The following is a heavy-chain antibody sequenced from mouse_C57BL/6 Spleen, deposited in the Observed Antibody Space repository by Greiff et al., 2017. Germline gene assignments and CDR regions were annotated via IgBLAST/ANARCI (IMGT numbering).Heavy chain of an antibody. V-gene: IGHV2-5*01. CDR3: YKGSYDYWFAY. CDR2: ICRGGST. Sequence: VKLQESGPGLVQPSQSLSITCTVSGFSLTSYGVHWVRQSPGKGLEWLGVICRGGSTDYNAAFMSRLSITTDNSKRQVFIKMNSLQADDTAIYYCYKGSYDYWFAYWGQGTLVTVSA. D-gene: IGHD2-4*01. CDR1: GFSLTSYG. J-gene: IGHJ3*01.